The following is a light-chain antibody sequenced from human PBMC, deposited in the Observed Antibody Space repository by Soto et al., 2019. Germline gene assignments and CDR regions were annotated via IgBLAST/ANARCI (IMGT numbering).Light chain of an antibody. Sequence: DIQMTQSPSSVSASVGDRVTITCRAIQGISSWLAWYQQKPGKAPKLLIDAASSSQSGGTSRFSGSGSGTDFTLTIISLEPEDFATYYCHQAKSFPWTFGQGTKVEIK. J-gene: IGKJ1*01. CDR2: AAS. V-gene: IGKV1-12*01. CDR1: QGISSW. CDR3: HQAKSFPWT.